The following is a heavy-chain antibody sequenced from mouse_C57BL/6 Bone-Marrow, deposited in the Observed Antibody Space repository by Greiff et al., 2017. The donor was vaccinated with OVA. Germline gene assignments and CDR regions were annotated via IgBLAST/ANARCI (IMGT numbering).Heavy chain of an antibody. V-gene: IGHV5-6*01. D-gene: IGHD1-1*02. J-gene: IGHJ3*01. Sequence: EVQVVESGGDLVKPGGSLKLSCAASGFTFSSYGMSWVRQTPDKRLEWVATISSGGSYTYYPDSVKGRFTISRDNAKNTLYLQMSSLKSEDTAMYYCAREGGGGSWFAYWGQGTLVTVSA. CDR2: ISSGGSYT. CDR1: GFTFSSYG. CDR3: AREGGGGSWFAY.